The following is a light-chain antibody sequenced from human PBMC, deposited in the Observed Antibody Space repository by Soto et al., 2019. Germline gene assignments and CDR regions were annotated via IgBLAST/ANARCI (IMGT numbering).Light chain of an antibody. CDR1: SSDVGGYNY. Sequence: QSALTQPASVSGSPGQSITISCTGTSSDVGGYNYVSWYQQHPGKAPKLMIYDVSNRPSGVSNRFSGSKSGNTASLTISALQAEDEADYYCSSYTSSSTLVFGPGTKVTVL. CDR2: DVS. J-gene: IGLJ1*01. CDR3: SSYTSSSTLV. V-gene: IGLV2-14*01.